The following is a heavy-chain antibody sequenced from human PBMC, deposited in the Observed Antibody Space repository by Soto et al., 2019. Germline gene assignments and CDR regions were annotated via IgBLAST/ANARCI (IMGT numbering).Heavy chain of an antibody. Sequence: EVQLVESGGGLVQPGWSLRLSCAASGFTFSSYSMNWVRQAPGKGLEWLSYISSSSSTIYYADSVKGRFTISRDNAKNSLYLQMNSLRAEDTAVYYWAREGSSWYSLNWFDPWGQGSLVSVSS. CDR3: AREGSSWYSLNWFDP. V-gene: IGHV3-48*01. CDR1: GFTFSSYS. D-gene: IGHD6-13*01. CDR2: ISSSSSTI. J-gene: IGHJ5*02.